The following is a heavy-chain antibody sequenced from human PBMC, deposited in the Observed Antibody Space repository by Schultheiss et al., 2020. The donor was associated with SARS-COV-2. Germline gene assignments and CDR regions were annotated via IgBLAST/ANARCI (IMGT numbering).Heavy chain of an antibody. CDR3: ARGGYSGYADY. V-gene: IGHV4-61*10. Sequence: SETLSLTCTVSGGSISSGSYYWSWIRQPAGKGLEWIGYIYYSGSTNYNPSLKSRVTISVDTSKNQFSLKLSSVTAADTAVYYCARGGYSGYADYWGQGTLVTVSS. CDR2: IYYSGST. J-gene: IGHJ4*02. D-gene: IGHD5-12*01. CDR1: GGSISSGSYY.